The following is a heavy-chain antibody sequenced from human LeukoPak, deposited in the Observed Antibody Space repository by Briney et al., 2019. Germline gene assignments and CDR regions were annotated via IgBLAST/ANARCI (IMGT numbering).Heavy chain of an antibody. CDR3: ARATYYYDSSGPHDAFDI. J-gene: IGHJ3*02. Sequence: SETLSLTCAVYGGSFSGYYWSWIRQPPGKGLEWIGEINHSGSTNYNPSLKSRVTISVDTSKNQFSLKLSSVTAADTAVYYCARATYYYDSSGPHDAFDIWGQGTMVTVSS. D-gene: IGHD3-22*01. CDR2: INHSGST. CDR1: GGSFSGYY. V-gene: IGHV4-34*01.